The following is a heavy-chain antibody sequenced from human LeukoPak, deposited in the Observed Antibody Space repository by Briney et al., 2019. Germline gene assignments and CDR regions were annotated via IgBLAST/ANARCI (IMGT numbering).Heavy chain of an antibody. CDR1: GDSISRYY. Sequence: SETLSLTCTVSGDSISRYYWSWIRQPAGKGLEWIGRIFTGGSTNYNPSLKSRVTMSVDTSKNQFSLKLSSVTAADTAVYYGARGNCGRSISCYFHMAVGGKGTTVTVSS. J-gene: IGHJ6*03. D-gene: IGHD2-2*01. V-gene: IGHV4-4*07. CDR3: ARGNCGRSISCYFHMAV. CDR2: IFTGGST.